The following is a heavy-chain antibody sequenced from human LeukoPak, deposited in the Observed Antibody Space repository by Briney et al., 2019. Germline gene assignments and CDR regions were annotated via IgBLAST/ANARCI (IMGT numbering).Heavy chain of an antibody. D-gene: IGHD3-3*01. CDR2: IIPIFGTA. J-gene: IGHJ4*02. CDR3: ARDGDFWSGYYLYYFDY. Sequence: ASVTVSCTASGGTFSSYAISWVRQAPGQGLEWMGGIIPIFGTANYAQKFQGRVTITADESTSTAYMELSSLRSEDTAVYYCARDGDFWSGYYLYYFDYWGQGTLVTVSS. CDR1: GGTFSSYA. V-gene: IGHV1-69*01.